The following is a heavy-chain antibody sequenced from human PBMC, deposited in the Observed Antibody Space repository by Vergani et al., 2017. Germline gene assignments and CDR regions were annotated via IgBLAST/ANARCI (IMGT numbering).Heavy chain of an antibody. CDR3: ARDASGLAFDY. CDR1: GFTVSSNY. CDR2: IYSGGST. D-gene: IGHD3-22*01. J-gene: IGHJ4*02. Sequence: EVQLVESGGGLIQPGGSLRLSCAASGFTVSSNYMSWVRQAPGKGLEWVSVIYSGGSTYYADSVKGRFTISRDNSKNTRYLQMNSLTAEDTAVYYCARDASGLAFDYWGQGTLVTVSS. V-gene: IGHV3-53*01.